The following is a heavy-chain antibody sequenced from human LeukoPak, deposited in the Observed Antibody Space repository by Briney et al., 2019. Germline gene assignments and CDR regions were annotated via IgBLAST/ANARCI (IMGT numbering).Heavy chain of an antibody. CDR2: IYISGNT. Sequence: SETLSLACTVSGGSISSYYWSWIRQPAGKGLEWIGRIYISGNTNYNPSLKSRVTMSVDTSKNQFSLKLSSVTAADTAVYYCARDGTNDYIKILPDPWGQGTLVTVSS. J-gene: IGHJ5*02. CDR1: GGSISSYY. D-gene: IGHD4-11*01. V-gene: IGHV4-4*07. CDR3: ARDGTNDYIKILPDP.